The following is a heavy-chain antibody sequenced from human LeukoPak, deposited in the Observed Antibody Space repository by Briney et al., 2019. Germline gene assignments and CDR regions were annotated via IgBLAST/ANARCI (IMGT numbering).Heavy chain of an antibody. Sequence: ASVKVSCKTSGYTFRSYGISWVRQAPGQGLEWMGWISEYNGNTKYAQNLQGRVTLTTDTRTSTAYMELRSLRSDDTAVYYCARDKGDYYAWKAIDYWGQGTPVTVSS. CDR2: ISEYNGNT. CDR3: ARDKGDYYAWKAIDY. CDR1: GYTFRSYG. V-gene: IGHV1-18*01. J-gene: IGHJ4*02. D-gene: IGHD3-10*01.